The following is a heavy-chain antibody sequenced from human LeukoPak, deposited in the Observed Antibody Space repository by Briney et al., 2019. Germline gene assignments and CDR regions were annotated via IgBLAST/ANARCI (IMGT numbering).Heavy chain of an antibody. Sequence: GGSLRLSCAASGFTVSSNYMSWVRQAPGKGLEWVSVIFSGGGTYYADSVKGRFAISRDNSKNTLYLQMNSLRDEDTALYYCAKDITGGRSSPYFDSWGQGTLVTVSS. J-gene: IGHJ4*02. CDR2: IFSGGGT. CDR1: GFTVSSNY. D-gene: IGHD1-14*01. CDR3: AKDITGGRSSPYFDS. V-gene: IGHV3-53*05.